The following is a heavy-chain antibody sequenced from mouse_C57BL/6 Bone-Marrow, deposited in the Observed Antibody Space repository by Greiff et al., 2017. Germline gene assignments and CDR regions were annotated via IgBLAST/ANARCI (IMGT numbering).Heavy chain of an antibody. D-gene: IGHD1-1*01. V-gene: IGHV14-3*01. CDR3: ARGLTNGSSAWFAY. CDR2: IDPANGNT. J-gene: IGHJ3*01. Sequence: VQLKEYVAELVRPGASVKLSCTASGFNIKNTYMHWVKQRPEQGLEWIGRIDPANGNTKYAPKFQGKATITADTSSNTAYLQLSSLTSEDTAIYYCARGLTNGSSAWFAYWGQGTLVTVSA. CDR1: GFNIKNTY.